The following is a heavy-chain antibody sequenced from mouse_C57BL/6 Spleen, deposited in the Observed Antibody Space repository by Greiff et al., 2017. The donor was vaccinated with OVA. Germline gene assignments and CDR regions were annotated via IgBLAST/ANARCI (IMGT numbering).Heavy chain of an antibody. CDR1: GYAFSSSW. CDR2: IYPGDGDT. J-gene: IGHJ3*01. CDR3: ARSGSNYVGWFAY. Sequence: QVQLQQSGPELVKPGASVKISCKASGYAFSSSWMNWVKQRPGKGLEWIGRIYPGDGDTNYNGKFKGKATLTADKSSSTAYMQLSSLTSEDSAVYFCARSGSNYVGWFAYWGQGTLVTVSA. V-gene: IGHV1-82*01. D-gene: IGHD2-5*01.